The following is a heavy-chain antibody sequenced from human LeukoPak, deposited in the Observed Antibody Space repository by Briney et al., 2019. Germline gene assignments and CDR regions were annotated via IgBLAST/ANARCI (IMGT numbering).Heavy chain of an antibody. CDR3: ASRPGGYCSGGSCYPDAFDI. CDR2: INPNSGGT. D-gene: IGHD2-15*01. V-gene: IGHV1-2*02. Sequence: GASVKVSCKASGYTFTGYYMHWVRQAPGQGLEWMGWINPNSGGTNYAQKFQGRVTMTRDTSISTAYMELSRLRSDDTAVYYCASRPGGYCSGGSCYPDAFDIWGQGTMVTVSS. J-gene: IGHJ3*02. CDR1: GYTFTGYY.